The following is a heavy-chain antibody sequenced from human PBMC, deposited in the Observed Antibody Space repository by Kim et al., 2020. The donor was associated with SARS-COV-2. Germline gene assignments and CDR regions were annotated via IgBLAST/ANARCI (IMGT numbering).Heavy chain of an antibody. J-gene: IGHJ4*02. CDR3: AKWYYYGSGSYYGH. D-gene: IGHD3-10*01. Sequence: DPGKGRFTTSRDNSKTTLYLQMTSLRAEDTAVYYCAKWYYYGSGSYYGHWGQGTLVTVSS. V-gene: IGHV3-23*03.